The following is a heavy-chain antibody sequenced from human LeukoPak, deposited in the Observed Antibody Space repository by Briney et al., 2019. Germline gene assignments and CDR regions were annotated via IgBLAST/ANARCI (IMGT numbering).Heavy chain of an antibody. V-gene: IGHV4-34*01. J-gene: IGHJ3*02. CDR1: GGSFSGYY. CDR2: INHSGST. CDR3: CSYGLDAFDI. Sequence: SQTLSLTCAVYGGSFSGYYWSWIRQPPGKGLEWIGEINHSGSTNYNPSLKSRVTISVDTSKNQFSLKLSSVTAADTAVYYCCSYGLDAFDIWGQGTMVTVSS. D-gene: IGHD2-15*01.